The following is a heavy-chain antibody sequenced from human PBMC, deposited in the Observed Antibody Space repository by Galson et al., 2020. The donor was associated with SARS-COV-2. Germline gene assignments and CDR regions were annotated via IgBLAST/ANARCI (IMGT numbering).Heavy chain of an antibody. D-gene: IGHD1-1*01. CDR2: ISSSSSYI. CDR3: AREYQTEAQIDY. V-gene: IGHV3-21*01. CDR1: GFTFSSYS. Sequence: GGSLRLSCAASGFTFSSYSMHWVRQAPGKGLEWVSSISSSSSYIYYADSVEGRFTISRDNAKNSLYLQMNSLRAEDTAVYYCAREYQTEAQIDYWGQGTLVTVSS. J-gene: IGHJ4*02.